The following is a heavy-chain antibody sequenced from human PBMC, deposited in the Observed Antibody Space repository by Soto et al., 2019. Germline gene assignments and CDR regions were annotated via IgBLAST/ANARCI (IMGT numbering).Heavy chain of an antibody. D-gene: IGHD4-4*01. CDR1: GYSFTSYW. CDR2: IYPGDSDT. V-gene: IGHV5-51*01. J-gene: IGHJ6*02. CDR3: ARHPNSNYERYYYGMDV. Sequence: GESLKISCKGSGYSFTSYWIGWVRQMPGKGLEWMGIIYPGDSDTRYSPSFQGQVTISADKSISTAYLQWSSLKASDTATYYCARHPNSNYERYYYGMDVWGQGTKVTFSS.